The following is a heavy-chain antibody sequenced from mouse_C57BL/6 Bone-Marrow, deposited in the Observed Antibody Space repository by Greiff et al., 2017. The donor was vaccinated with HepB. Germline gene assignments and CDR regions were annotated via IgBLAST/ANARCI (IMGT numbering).Heavy chain of an antibody. CDR3: ASQLGQTFAY. D-gene: IGHD4-1*02. Sequence: VQLQQSGAELARPGASVKLSCKASGYTFTSYGISWVKQRTGQGLEWIGEIYPRSGNTYYNEKFKGKATLTADKSSSTACMELRSLTSEDSAVYFCASQLGQTFAYWGQGTLVTVSA. J-gene: IGHJ3*01. CDR1: GYTFTSYG. V-gene: IGHV1-81*01. CDR2: IYPRSGNT.